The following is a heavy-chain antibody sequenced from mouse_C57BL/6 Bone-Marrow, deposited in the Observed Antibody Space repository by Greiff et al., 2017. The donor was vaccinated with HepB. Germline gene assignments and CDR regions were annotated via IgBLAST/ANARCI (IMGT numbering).Heavy chain of an antibody. CDR2: IRSKSNNYAT. CDR1: GFSFNTYA. J-gene: IGHJ3*01. D-gene: IGHD1-1*02. CDR3: VRHEDYFLY. V-gene: IGHV10-1*01. Sequence: GGGLVQPKGSLKLSCAASGFSFNTYAMTWVRQAPGKGLEWVARIRSKSNNYATYYADSVKDRFTISRDDSESMLYLQMNNLKTEDTAMYYCVRHEDYFLYWGQGTLVTVSA.